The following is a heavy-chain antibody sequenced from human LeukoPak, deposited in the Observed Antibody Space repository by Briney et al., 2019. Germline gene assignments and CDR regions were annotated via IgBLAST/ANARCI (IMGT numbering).Heavy chain of an antibody. Sequence: PGVSLRLSCAASGLTLSNSWMSSGRQAPGKWLEWVGRVKSNTDGWTTDYAALVKGRLSISRDDSTNSLYLEMTSLKSEDTALYYCDADTPVPLAQIDYWGQGALVTVSS. V-gene: IGHV3-15*01. CDR2: VKSNTDGWTT. J-gene: IGHJ4*02. CDR1: GLTLSNSW. D-gene: IGHD2-2*01. CDR3: DADTPVPLAQIDY.